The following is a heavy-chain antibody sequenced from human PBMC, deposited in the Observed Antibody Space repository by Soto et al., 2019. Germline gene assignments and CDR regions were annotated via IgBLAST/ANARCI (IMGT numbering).Heavy chain of an antibody. J-gene: IGHJ4*02. CDR1: GGTFSSYA. V-gene: IGHV1-69*13. Sequence: ASVKVSCKASGGTFSSYAIDWVRQAPGQGLEWMGGIIPIFGTANYAQKFQGRITITADESTSTAYMELRSLRSEDTAVYYCARGVHYDSSGFYYCYWGQGTLVTVSS. D-gene: IGHD3-22*01. CDR3: ARGVHYDSSGFYYCY. CDR2: IIPIFGTA.